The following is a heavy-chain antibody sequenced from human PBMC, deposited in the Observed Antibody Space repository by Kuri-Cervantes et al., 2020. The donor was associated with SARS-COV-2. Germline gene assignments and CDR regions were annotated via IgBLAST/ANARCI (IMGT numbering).Heavy chain of an antibody. J-gene: IGHJ5*02. CDR3: ARAPPGYDFWSGYPNWFDP. CDR2: ISSSGSTI. CDR1: GFTFSDYY. Sequence: GGSLRLSCAASGFTFSDYYMSWIRQAPGKGLEWVSYISSSGSTIYYADSVKGRFTISRDNAKNSLYLQMNSLRAEDTAVYYCARAPPGYDFWSGYPNWFDPWGQGTLVTVSS. D-gene: IGHD3-3*01. V-gene: IGHV3-11*04.